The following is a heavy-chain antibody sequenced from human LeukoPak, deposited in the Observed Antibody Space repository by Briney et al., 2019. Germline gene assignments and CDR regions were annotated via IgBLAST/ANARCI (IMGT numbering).Heavy chain of an antibody. Sequence: GGSLRLSCAASGLTLSSYWMSWVRQAPGKGLEWVAVISYDGSNKYYADSVKGRFTISRDNSKNTLYLQMNSLRAEDTAVYYCAKEGSGGGYFDYWGQGTLVTVSS. D-gene: IGHD3-16*01. CDR2: ISYDGSNK. V-gene: IGHV3-30*18. J-gene: IGHJ4*02. CDR3: AKEGSGGGYFDY. CDR1: GLTLSSYW.